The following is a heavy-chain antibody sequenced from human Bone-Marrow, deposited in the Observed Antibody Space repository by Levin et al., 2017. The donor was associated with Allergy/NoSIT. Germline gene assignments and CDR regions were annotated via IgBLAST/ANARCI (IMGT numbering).Heavy chain of an antibody. Sequence: RASVKVSCKASGYTFINYLMHWVRQAPGQGLEWMGVINPSGGSTRYAQKFQGRVTMTSDTSTSTVYMELSSLRSEDTAVYYCARDRADCSGGTCYSENFDSWGQGTLVTVSP. V-gene: IGHV1-46*01. CDR3: ARDRADCSGGTCYSENFDS. J-gene: IGHJ4*02. D-gene: IGHD2-15*01. CDR2: INPSGGST. CDR1: GYTFINYL.